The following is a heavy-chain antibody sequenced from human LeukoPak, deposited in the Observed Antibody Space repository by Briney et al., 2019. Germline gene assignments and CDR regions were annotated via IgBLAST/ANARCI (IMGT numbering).Heavy chain of an antibody. CDR1: GFTFSSYT. V-gene: IGHV3-23*01. CDR2: ISGGGGST. Sequence: PGVSLTLSCAASGFTFSSYTMNWLRQAPGKGLEWVSAISGGGGSTYYADSVKGRFTISRDTSKNTLYLQMSRLRAEDTAVYYCAKWPRYCSGGSCYGSGGYYWGQGILVTVS. D-gene: IGHD2-15*01. J-gene: IGHJ4*02. CDR3: AKWPRYCSGGSCYGSGGYY.